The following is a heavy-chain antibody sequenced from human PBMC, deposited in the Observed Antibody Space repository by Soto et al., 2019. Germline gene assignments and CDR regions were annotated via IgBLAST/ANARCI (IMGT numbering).Heavy chain of an antibody. CDR2: ISAYNGNT. CDR1: GYTFTSYC. J-gene: IGHJ3*02. D-gene: IGHD6-19*01. Sequence: ASVNVSCKSSGYTFTSYCISWVREAPGQGLEWMGWISAYNGNTNYAQKLQGRVTMTTDTSTSTAYMELRSLRSDDTAVYYCARGRGQWLVQGAFDIWGQGTMVTVSS. V-gene: IGHV1-18*04. CDR3: ARGRGQWLVQGAFDI.